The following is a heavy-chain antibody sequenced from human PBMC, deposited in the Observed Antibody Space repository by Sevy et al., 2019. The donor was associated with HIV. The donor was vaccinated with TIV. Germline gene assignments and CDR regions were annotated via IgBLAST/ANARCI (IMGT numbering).Heavy chain of an antibody. V-gene: IGHV3-15*01. CDR1: GFTFSNAW. J-gene: IGHJ4*02. CDR3: TTALLRLPFGY. Sequence: GGSLRLSCAASGFTFSNAWVSWVRQAPGKGLEWVGRIKSKTDGGTTDYAAPVKGRFTISRDDSKNTLYLQMNSLKTEDTAVYYCTTALLRLPFGYWGQGTLVTVSS. CDR2: IKSKTDGGTT. D-gene: IGHD4-17*01.